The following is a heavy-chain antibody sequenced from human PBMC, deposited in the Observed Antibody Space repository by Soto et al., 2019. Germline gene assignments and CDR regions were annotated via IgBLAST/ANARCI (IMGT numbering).Heavy chain of an antibody. CDR1: GFTFSSYG. D-gene: IGHD6-19*01. CDR3: VKDGSSGWPYYYGLDV. Sequence: QVQLVESGGGVVQPGRSVRLSCAASGFTFSSYGMHWVRQAPGKGLEWVAVISYDGSNKYYADSVKGRFTIARDNSKNTLYLQMSGLRAEDTAVYYCVKDGSSGWPYYYGLDVWGQGTSVTVSS. CDR2: ISYDGSNK. J-gene: IGHJ6*02. V-gene: IGHV3-30*18.